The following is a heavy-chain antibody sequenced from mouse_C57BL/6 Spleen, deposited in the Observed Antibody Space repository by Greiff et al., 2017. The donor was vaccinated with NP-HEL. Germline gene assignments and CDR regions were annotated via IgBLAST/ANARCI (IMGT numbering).Heavy chain of an antibody. D-gene: IGHD2-2*01. J-gene: IGHJ2*01. CDR2: IDPSDSYT. Sequence: QVHVKQPGAELVMPGASVKLSCKASGYTFTSYWMHWVKQRPGQGLEWIGEIDPSDSYTNYNQKFKGKSTLTVDKSSSTAYMQLSSLTSEDSAVYYCARSTGYVYYFDYWGQGTTLTVSS. CDR3: ARSTGYVYYFDY. CDR1: GYTFTSYW. V-gene: IGHV1-69*01.